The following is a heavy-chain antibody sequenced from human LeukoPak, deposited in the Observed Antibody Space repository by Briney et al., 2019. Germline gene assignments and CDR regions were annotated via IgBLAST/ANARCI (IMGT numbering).Heavy chain of an antibody. Sequence: GGSLRLSCAASGFTFSSYWMSWVRQAPGKGLEWVANIKQDGSEKYYVDSVKGRFTISRDNSKNTLYLQMNSLRAEDTAVYYCAKVDRRELDYWGQGTLVTVSS. J-gene: IGHJ4*02. CDR2: IKQDGSEK. D-gene: IGHD1-26*01. CDR1: GFTFSSYW. CDR3: AKVDRRELDY. V-gene: IGHV3-7*03.